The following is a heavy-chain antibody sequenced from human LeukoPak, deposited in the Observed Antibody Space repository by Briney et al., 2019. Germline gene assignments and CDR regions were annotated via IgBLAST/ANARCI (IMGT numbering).Heavy chain of an antibody. Sequence: SVKVSCKASGGTFSSYAISWVRQAPGQGLEWMGGIIPIFVTANYAQKFQGRVAITTDECASTAYMELTSLRSEDTAVYYCATAPYYSHSSGSSQGGYYYYYMDVWGKGTTVTVSS. V-gene: IGHV1-69*05. CDR2: IIPIFVTA. CDR1: GGTFSSYA. CDR3: ATAPYYSHSSGSSQGGYYYYYMDV. J-gene: IGHJ6*03. D-gene: IGHD3-22*01.